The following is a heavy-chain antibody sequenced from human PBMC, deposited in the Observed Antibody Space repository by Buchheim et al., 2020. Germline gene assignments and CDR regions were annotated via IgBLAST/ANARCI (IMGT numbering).Heavy chain of an antibody. D-gene: IGHD3-22*01. CDR1: GESFSGYY. J-gene: IGHJ4*02. V-gene: IGHV4-34*01. CDR3: ARTADSSGYYLVDY. Sequence: QVQLQQWGAGLLKPSETLSLTCAVYGESFSGYYWSWIRQPPGRGLEWIGEINHSGSNNYNPSLKSRVTISVDTSKNQFSLKLSSVTAADTAVYYCARTADSSGYYLVDYWGQGTL. CDR2: INHSGSN.